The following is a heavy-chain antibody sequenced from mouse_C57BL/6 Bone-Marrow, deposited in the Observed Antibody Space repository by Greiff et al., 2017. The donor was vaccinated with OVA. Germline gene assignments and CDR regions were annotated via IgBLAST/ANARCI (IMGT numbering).Heavy chain of an antibody. CDR2: INYDGSST. D-gene: IGHD1-1*01. J-gene: IGHJ1*03. CDR3: ARAHTTVVAHWYFDV. CDR1: GFTFSDYY. Sequence: EVMLVESEGGLVQPGSSMKLSCTASGFTFSDYYMAWVRQVPEKGLEWVANINYDGSSTYYLDSLKSRFIISRDNAKNILYLQMSSLKSEDTATYYCARAHTTVVAHWYFDVWGTGTTVTVSS. V-gene: IGHV5-16*01.